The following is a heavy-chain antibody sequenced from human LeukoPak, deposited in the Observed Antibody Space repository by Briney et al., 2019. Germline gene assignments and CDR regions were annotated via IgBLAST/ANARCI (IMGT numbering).Heavy chain of an antibody. Sequence: GGSLRLSCAASGITLSSYDMHWVRQAPGKGLEWVAVISYDGSNKYYADSVKGRFTISRDNSKNTLYLQMNSLRAEDTAVYYCARVDSGSYYDYFDYWGQGTLVTVSS. CDR1: GITLSSYD. J-gene: IGHJ4*02. V-gene: IGHV3-30-3*01. CDR3: ARVDSGSYYDYFDY. D-gene: IGHD1-26*01. CDR2: ISYDGSNK.